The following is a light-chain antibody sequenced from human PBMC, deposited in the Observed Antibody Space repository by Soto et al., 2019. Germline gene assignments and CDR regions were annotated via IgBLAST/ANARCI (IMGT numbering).Light chain of an antibody. CDR1: SSNIVSNT. CDR3: AAWDDSLSGLV. CDR2: NNI. J-gene: IGLJ2*01. V-gene: IGLV1-44*01. Sequence: QAVVTQPPSASGTPGQRVTISCSGSSSNIVSNTVNWYQQLPGTAPKLLIYNNIQRPSGVPGRFSGSKSGTSASLAISGLQSEDEADYYCAAWDDSLSGLVFGGGTQLTVL.